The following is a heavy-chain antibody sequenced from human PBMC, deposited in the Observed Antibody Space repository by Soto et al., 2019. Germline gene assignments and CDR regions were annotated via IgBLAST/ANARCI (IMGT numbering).Heavy chain of an antibody. CDR3: AKKYHYGSGSYLYYFDY. D-gene: IGHD3-10*01. V-gene: IGHV3-23*01. Sequence: EVQLLESGGGLVQPGGSLRLSCAASGFTFCHFAMTWVRQAPGKGLEWVSTISGGDGSTYYADSVKGRFTISRDNSKNTLYLQMNSLRAEDTAVYYCAKKYHYGSGSYLYYFDYWGQGTLVTVSS. J-gene: IGHJ4*02. CDR1: GFTFCHFA. CDR2: ISGGDGST.